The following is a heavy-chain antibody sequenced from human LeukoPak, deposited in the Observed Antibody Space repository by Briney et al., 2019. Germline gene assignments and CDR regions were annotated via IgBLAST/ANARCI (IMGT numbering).Heavy chain of an antibody. J-gene: IGHJ4*02. CDR1: GYTFTSYG. V-gene: IGHV1-18*01. D-gene: IGHD3-3*01. CDR2: ISAYNGNT. CDR3: ARAPRDYDFWSGYYTGSPPDYFDY. Sequence: GASVKVSCKASGYTFTSYGISWVRQAPGQGLEWMGWISAYNGNTNYAQKLQGRVTMTTDTSTSTAYMEQRSLRSDDTAVYYCARAPRDYDFWSGYYTGSPPDYFDYWGQGTLVTVSS.